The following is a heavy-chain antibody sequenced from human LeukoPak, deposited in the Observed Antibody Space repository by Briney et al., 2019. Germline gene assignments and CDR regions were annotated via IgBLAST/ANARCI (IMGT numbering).Heavy chain of an antibody. J-gene: IGHJ6*02. CDR3: AGQCTSCYRFV. CDR2: ISGSGGST. CDR1: GFTFSSYA. Sequence: QPGGSLRLSCAASGFTFSSYAMSWVRQAPGKGLEWVSAISGSGGSTYYADSVRGRFTISRDNSKNTLYLQMNSLRAEDMAVYYCAGQCTSCYRFVWGQGTTVTVSS. V-gene: IGHV3-23*01. D-gene: IGHD2-2*01.